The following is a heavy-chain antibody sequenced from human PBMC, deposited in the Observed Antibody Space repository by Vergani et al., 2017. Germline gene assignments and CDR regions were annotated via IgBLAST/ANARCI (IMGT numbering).Heavy chain of an antibody. V-gene: IGHV4-31*03. CDR2: IYSTGST. CDR3: ARMGGYDEGDAFRIGYFDS. CDR1: GDSISSGVYY. Sequence: QVQLQESDPGLVKPSQTLSLTCSVSGDSISSGVYYWNWIRQHPGKGLEWIGYIYSTGSTHHNPSLRRRINMSVDTSKNQFSLKLNSVTAAVTAMYYCARMGGYDEGDAFRIGYFDSWGPGILVTVSS. D-gene: IGHD3-22*01. J-gene: IGHJ4*02.